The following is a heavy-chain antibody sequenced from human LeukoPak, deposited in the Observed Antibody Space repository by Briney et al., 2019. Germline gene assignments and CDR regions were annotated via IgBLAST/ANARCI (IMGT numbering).Heavy chain of an antibody. J-gene: IGHJ1*01. Sequence: YPSETLSLTCTVSGGSISSGPYYWGLIRQPPGKGLEWIGSISYSGSTYYNPSLKSRVTISVDTSKNQFSLKLSSVTAADTAVYFCARRDAYSNSEYFQHWGQGTLVTVSS. V-gene: IGHV4-39*01. D-gene: IGHD6-6*01. CDR3: ARRDAYSNSEYFQH. CDR2: ISYSGST. CDR1: GGSISSGPYY.